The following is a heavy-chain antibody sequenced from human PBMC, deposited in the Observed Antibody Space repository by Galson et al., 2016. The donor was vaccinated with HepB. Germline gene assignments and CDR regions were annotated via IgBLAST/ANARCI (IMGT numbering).Heavy chain of an antibody. CDR2: TYYRSKWYN. J-gene: IGHJ6*02. Sequence: CAISGDSVSSNSAAWNWIRQSPSRGLEWLGRTYYRSKWYNDYAVSVKSRITITPDTSKNQFSLQLNSVTPEDTAVFYFGRAVPNGNYGMDVGGQGTTVTVSS. D-gene: IGHD6-6*01. V-gene: IGHV6-1*01. CDR3: GRAVPNGNYGMDV. CDR1: GDSVSSNSAA.